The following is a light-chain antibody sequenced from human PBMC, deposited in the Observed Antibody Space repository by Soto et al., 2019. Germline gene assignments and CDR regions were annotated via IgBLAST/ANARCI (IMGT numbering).Light chain of an antibody. CDR1: QSVSNNY. J-gene: IGKJ4*01. CDR3: QQRSNWPLT. CDR2: GAS. V-gene: IGKV3D-20*02. Sequence: EILFTQSPGTLSLSPGERATLSCRASQSVSNNYLAWYQQKPGQAPRLLIYGASNRDTGIPARFSGSGSGTDFTLTISRLEPEDFEVYYCQQRSNWPLTFGGGTKVDIK.